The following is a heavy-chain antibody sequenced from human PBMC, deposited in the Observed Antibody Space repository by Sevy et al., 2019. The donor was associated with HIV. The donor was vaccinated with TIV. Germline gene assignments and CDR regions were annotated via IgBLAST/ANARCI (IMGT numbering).Heavy chain of an antibody. J-gene: IGHJ4*02. Sequence: SETLSLTCAVYGGSFSGYYWSWICQPPGKGLEWIGEINHSGSTNYNPSLKSRVTISVDTSKNQFSLKLSSVTAADTAVYYCARVGMVATAYFDYWGQGTLVTVSS. CDR2: INHSGST. D-gene: IGHD5-12*01. V-gene: IGHV4-34*01. CDR1: GGSFSGYY. CDR3: ARVGMVATAYFDY.